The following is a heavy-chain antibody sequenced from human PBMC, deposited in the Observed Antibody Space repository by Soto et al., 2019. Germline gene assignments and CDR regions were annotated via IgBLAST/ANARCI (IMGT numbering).Heavy chain of an antibody. J-gene: IGHJ6*02. V-gene: IGHV4-31*03. CDR1: GGSISSGGYY. CDR3: ARDSRYFDWLSLHAYYGMDV. Sequence: QVQLQESGPGLVKPSQTLSLTCTVSGGSISSGGYYWSWIRQHPGKGLEWIGYIYYSGSTYYNPSLKSRVTISVDTSKNPFSLKLSSVTAADTAVYYCARDSRYFDWLSLHAYYGMDVWGQGTTVTVSS. D-gene: IGHD3-9*01. CDR2: IYYSGST.